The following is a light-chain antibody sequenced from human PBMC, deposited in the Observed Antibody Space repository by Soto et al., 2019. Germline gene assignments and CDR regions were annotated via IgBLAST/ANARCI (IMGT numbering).Light chain of an antibody. CDR3: MQCTHWPRT. V-gene: IGKV2-30*01. CDR1: QSLVYSDGNTY. Sequence: DVVVTQSPLSLPVTLGQPASISCRSSQSLVYSDGNTYLNWFLQRPGQSPRRLIYKVSNRDSGVPERFSGSGSGTEFTLKISRVEAEDVGVYYCMQCTHWPRTFGQGTKLEIK. CDR2: KVS. J-gene: IGKJ2*01.